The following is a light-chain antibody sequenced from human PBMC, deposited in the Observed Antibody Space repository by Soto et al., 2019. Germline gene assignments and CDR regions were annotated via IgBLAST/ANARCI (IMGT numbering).Light chain of an antibody. J-gene: IGLJ1*01. CDR1: SSDVGGYQY. CDR2: AVN. CDR3: ISYTDRQSYL. V-gene: IGLV2-8*01. Sequence: QSALTQPPSASGSPGQSVTISCTGTSSDVGGYQYVSWYQQYPGKAPKLMIYAVNKRPSGVPDRFSGSRSGNTASLTVSGLQAEDEADYYCISYTDRQSYLFGTGTKVTVL.